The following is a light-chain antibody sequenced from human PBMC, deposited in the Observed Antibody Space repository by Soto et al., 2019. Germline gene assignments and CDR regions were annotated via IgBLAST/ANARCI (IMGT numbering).Light chain of an antibody. CDR1: QTISSY. J-gene: IGKJ2*01. Sequence: DIQMTQSPSSLSASVGDRVTITCRASQTISSYLNWYQQKPGKAPKLLIYAASTLQSGVPSRFSGSGSGTDFTLTISSLQPEDFATYYCQQRHIIQYTFGQGTKLEIK. CDR2: AAS. V-gene: IGKV1-39*01. CDR3: QQRHIIQYT.